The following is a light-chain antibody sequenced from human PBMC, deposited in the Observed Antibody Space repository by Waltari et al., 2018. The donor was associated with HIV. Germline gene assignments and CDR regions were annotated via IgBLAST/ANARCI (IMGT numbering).Light chain of an antibody. CDR2: SAS. CDR1: QSISNN. Sequence: DIQMTQSPSSLSASVGDRVTITCRAIQSISNNLNWYQQKLGKAPKLLIYSASILESGVPARFSGSGSGTDFTLTISSLQPEDFATYYCQESFSFGPGTKVDIK. J-gene: IGKJ3*01. V-gene: IGKV1-39*01. CDR3: QESFS.